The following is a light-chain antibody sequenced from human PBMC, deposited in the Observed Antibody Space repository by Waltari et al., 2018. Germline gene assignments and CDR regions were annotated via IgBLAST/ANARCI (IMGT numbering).Light chain of an antibody. V-gene: IGKV1-5*03. CDR1: QSITNW. Sequence: DIQMPQSPSTLSPSVGHRVTITCRASQSITNWLAWYQQKPGKDPKLLIYRASNLESGVPSRFSGSGAGTEFTLTISSLQPDDFATYYCQQYDNYWTFGQGTKVEIK. CDR2: RAS. CDR3: QQYDNYWT. J-gene: IGKJ1*01.